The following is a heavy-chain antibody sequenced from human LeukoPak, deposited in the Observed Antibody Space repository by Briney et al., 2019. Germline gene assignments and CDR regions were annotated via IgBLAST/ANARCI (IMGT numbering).Heavy chain of an antibody. V-gene: IGHV4-34*01. Sequence: SETLYLTCAVYGGSFSGYYWSWIRQPPGKGLGWIGEINHSGSTNFNPSLKSRVTISVDTSKNQFSLKLSSVTAADTAVYYCARGLEFAYCGGDCYSHYFDYWGQGTLVTVSS. J-gene: IGHJ4*02. CDR1: GGSFSGYY. CDR2: INHSGST. CDR3: ARGLEFAYCGGDCYSHYFDY. D-gene: IGHD2-21*02.